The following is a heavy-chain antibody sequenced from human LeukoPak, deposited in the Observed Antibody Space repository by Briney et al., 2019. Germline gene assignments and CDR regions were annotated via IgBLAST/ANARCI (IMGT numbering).Heavy chain of an antibody. Sequence: GGSLRLSCAASGFTFSTYAVSWVRQAPGKGLEWVSAISGSGGSTYYADSVKGRVTVSRDNSKNTLYLQMNSLRAEDTAVYYCAKSPVLVVANTFDYWGQGTLVTVSS. V-gene: IGHV3-23*01. CDR3: AKSPVLVVANTFDY. J-gene: IGHJ4*02. D-gene: IGHD2-2*01. CDR2: ISGSGGST. CDR1: GFTFSTYA.